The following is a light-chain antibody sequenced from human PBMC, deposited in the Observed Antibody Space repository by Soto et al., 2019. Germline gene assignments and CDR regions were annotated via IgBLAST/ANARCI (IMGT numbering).Light chain of an antibody. V-gene: IGKV1-5*03. CDR2: KAS. Sequence: DIQMTQSPSTLSASGGDRVNITCRASQTISTWLAWYQHKPGKAPKLLIYKASNLETGVPSRFSGSGSGTEFTLTISSLEPDDFATYYCQQYNRYWTFGQGTKVE. CDR1: QTISTW. CDR3: QQYNRYWT. J-gene: IGKJ1*01.